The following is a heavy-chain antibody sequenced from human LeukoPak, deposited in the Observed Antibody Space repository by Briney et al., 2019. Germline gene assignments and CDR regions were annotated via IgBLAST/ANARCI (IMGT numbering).Heavy chain of an antibody. J-gene: IGHJ5*02. D-gene: IGHD1-1*01. V-gene: IGHV4-4*07. Sequence: SETLSLTCYVSGVSVSGYYWSWIRQPAGKGLEWIGHIYGSGDTNYNPSLQSRVTLLVDTSKNQVSLRLRSVTDADTALYYCARDRGFQADNDKWHAWYDPWGQGTLVTVSS. CDR2: IYGSGDT. CDR1: GVSVSGYY. CDR3: ARDRGFQADNDKWHAWYDP.